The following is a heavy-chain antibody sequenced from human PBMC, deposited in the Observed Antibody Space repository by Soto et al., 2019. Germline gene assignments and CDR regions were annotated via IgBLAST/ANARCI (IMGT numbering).Heavy chain of an antibody. CDR3: ARETYDILTGYPVYFDY. J-gene: IGHJ4*02. V-gene: IGHV4-59*01. D-gene: IGHD3-9*01. CDR2: IYYSGST. CDR1: GGSISSYY. Sequence: SDTLSLTCTVSGGSISSYYWSWIRQPPGKGLEWIGYIYYSGSTNYNPSLKSRVTISVDTSKNQFSLKLSSVTAADTAVYYCARETYDILTGYPVYFDYWGQGTLVTVSS.